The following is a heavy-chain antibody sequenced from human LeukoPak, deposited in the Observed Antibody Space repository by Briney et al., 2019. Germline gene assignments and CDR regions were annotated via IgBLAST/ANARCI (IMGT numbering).Heavy chain of an antibody. J-gene: IGHJ4*02. D-gene: IGHD5-12*01. CDR3: ARDSGYSGYVVDYFDY. V-gene: IGHV4-61*02. CDR2: IYTSGST. CDR1: GVSISSGSYY. Sequence: KSSETLSLTCTVSGVSISSGSYYWSWIRQPAGKGLEWIGRIYTSGSTNYNPSLKSRVTISVDTSKNQFSLKLSSVTAADTAVYYCARDSGYSGYVVDYFDYWGQGTLVTVSS.